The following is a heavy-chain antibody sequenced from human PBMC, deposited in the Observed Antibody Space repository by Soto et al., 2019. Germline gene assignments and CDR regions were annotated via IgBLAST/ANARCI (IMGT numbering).Heavy chain of an antibody. CDR3: ARAPTGYYKFLQ. J-gene: IGHJ4*01. D-gene: IGHD3-9*01. CDR1: GGSISSYY. V-gene: IGHV4-59*01. Sequence: SETLSLTCTVSGGSISSYYWSWIRQPPGKGLEWIGYIYYSGSTNYNPSLKSRVTISVDTSKNQFSLKLSSVTAADTAVYYCARAPTGYYKFLQWGKGNLVTVYS. CDR2: IYYSGST.